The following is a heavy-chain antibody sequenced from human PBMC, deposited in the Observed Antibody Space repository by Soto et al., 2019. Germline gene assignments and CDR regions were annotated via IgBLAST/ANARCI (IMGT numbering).Heavy chain of an antibody. CDR3: AKDPSHGSSSPTFDY. J-gene: IGHJ4*02. CDR2: ISYDGSNK. V-gene: IGHV3-30*18. Sequence: GGSLRLSCAASGFTFSSYGMHWVRQAPGKGLEWVAVISYDGSNKYYADSVKGRFTISRDNSKNTLYLQMNSLRAEDTAVYYCAKDPSHGSSSPTFDYWGQGTLVTVSS. D-gene: IGHD6-6*01. CDR1: GFTFSSYG.